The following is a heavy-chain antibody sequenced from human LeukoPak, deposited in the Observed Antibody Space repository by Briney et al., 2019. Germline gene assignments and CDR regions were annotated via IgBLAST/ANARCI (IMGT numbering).Heavy chain of an antibody. Sequence: GGSLRLSCAASGFTSSSYAMSWVRQAPGRGLEWVSGISGSGGSTYYADSVKGRFTISRDNSKNTLYLQMNSLRAEDTAVYYCAKDPYDSSGYYHNYWGQGTLVTVSS. CDR1: GFTSSSYA. J-gene: IGHJ4*02. CDR2: ISGSGGST. CDR3: AKDPYDSSGYYHNY. V-gene: IGHV3-23*01. D-gene: IGHD3-22*01.